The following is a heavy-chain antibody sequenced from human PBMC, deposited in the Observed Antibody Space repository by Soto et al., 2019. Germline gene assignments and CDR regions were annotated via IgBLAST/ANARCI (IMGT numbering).Heavy chain of an antibody. CDR2: ISGSGGST. J-gene: IGHJ3*02. CDR1: GFTFSSYA. D-gene: IGHD1-1*01. CDR3: ARARPASGTAYAFDI. Sequence: GGSLRLSCAASGFTFSSYAMSWVRQAPGKGLEWVSAISGSGGSTYYADSVKGRFTISRDNSKNTLYLQMNSLRAEDTAVYHCARARPASGTAYAFDIWGQGTMVTVSS. V-gene: IGHV3-23*01.